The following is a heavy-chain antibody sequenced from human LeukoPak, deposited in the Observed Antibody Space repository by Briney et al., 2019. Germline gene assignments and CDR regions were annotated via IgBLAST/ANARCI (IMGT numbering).Heavy chain of an antibody. Sequence: GESLKISCKGSRYSFTGYWIAWVRQMPGKGLEWMGIIYPGDSDTRYSPSFQGQVTISADKSSSAAYLQWSSLQASDTAMYYCARLPMVRGGLDYWGQGTLVSVSS. CDR2: IYPGDSDT. CDR1: RYSFTGYW. V-gene: IGHV5-51*01. CDR3: ARLPMVRGGLDY. J-gene: IGHJ4*02. D-gene: IGHD3-10*01.